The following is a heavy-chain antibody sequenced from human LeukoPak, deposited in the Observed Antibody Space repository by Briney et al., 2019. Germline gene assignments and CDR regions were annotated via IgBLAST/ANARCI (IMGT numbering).Heavy chain of an antibody. CDR2: IYYSGST. CDR1: VGSISSYY. CDR3: ACGYSSDYFDY. D-gene: IGHD5-18*01. J-gene: IGHJ4*02. Sequence: SETLSLTCTVSVGSISSYYWSWIRQPPGKGLEWIGYIYYSGSTNYNPSLKSRVTISVDTSKNQFSLKLSSVTAADTAVYYCACGYSSDYFDYWGQGTLVTVSS. V-gene: IGHV4-59*08.